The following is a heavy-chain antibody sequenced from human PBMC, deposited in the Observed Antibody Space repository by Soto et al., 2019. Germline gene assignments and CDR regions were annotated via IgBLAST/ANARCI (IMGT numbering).Heavy chain of an antibody. V-gene: IGHV3-23*01. CDR2: ISGSGGST. CDR3: ANNIPYYDFWSGSSFDY. D-gene: IGHD3-3*01. CDR1: GFTFSSYA. Sequence: EVQLLESGGGLVQPGGSLRLSCAASGFTFSSYAMRWVRQAPGKGLEWVSAISGSGGSTNYADSVKGRFTISRDNSKNTLYLQMTSLRAEDTAVYYCANNIPYYDFWSGSSFDYWGQGTLVTVSS. J-gene: IGHJ4*02.